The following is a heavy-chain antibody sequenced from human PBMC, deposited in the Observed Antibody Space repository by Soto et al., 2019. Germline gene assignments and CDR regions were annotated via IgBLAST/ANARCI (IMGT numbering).Heavy chain of an antibody. J-gene: IGHJ4*02. V-gene: IGHV1-69*01. D-gene: IGHD3-16*02. Sequence: QVQLVQSGAEVKETGSSVKVSCKSSGYIFKNYAVTWLRQAPGQGLEWMGGIIPVFGTPDYSQKFRGRVTITAAEATSTVYMELSSLTYDDTAIYSCARHLDAYVWGSYRHWGQGPLVTVSS. CDR2: IIPVFGTP. CDR1: GYIFKNYA. CDR3: ARHLDAYVWGSYRH.